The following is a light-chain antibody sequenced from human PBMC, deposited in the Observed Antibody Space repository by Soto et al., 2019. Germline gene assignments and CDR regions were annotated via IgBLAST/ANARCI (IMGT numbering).Light chain of an antibody. CDR1: QSVSNN. CDR3: QQYNNWPPMYT. J-gene: IGKJ2*01. Sequence: EIVMTQSPATLSVSPGETATLSCRASQSVSNNLARYQQKPGQAPRLIIYVASTRATGIPARFSGSGSGTEFTLTISSLQSEDFAVYYCQQYNNWPPMYTFGQGTKLESK. V-gene: IGKV3-15*01. CDR2: VAS.